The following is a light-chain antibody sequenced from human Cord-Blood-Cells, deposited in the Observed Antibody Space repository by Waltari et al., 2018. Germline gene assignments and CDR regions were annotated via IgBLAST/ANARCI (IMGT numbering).Light chain of an antibody. CDR1: QSISSY. J-gene: IGKJ2*03. Sequence: DIQMTQSPSSLSASVGDRVTITCRASQSISSYFNWYQQKPGKAPKLLIYAASSLRSGVPSRFSGSGSGTDFTLTISSLQPEDFATYYCQQSYSTPYSFGQGTELEIK. V-gene: IGKV1-39*01. CDR2: AAS. CDR3: QQSYSTPYS.